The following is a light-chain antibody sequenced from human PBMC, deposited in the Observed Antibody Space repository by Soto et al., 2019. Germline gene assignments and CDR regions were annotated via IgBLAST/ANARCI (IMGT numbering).Light chain of an antibody. CDR1: QSVSSS. V-gene: IGKV3-20*01. J-gene: IGKJ1*01. Sequence: EIVLTQSPGTLSLSPGEGATLSCRASQSVSSSLAWYQQKRGQAPRLLIHGASSRATGIPDRFSGSGSGTDFTLTISRREPEDFAVYYCQQYGGSPRTFGQGTKVEVK. CDR3: QQYGGSPRT. CDR2: GAS.